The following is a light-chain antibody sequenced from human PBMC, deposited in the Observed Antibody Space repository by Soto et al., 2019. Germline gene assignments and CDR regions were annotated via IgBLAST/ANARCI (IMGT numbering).Light chain of an antibody. J-gene: IGLJ2*01. CDR2: DVS. V-gene: IGLV2-11*01. Sequence: QSALTQPRSVSGSPGQSVTISCTGTSSDVGGYNDVSWYQHHPGKAPKLMIYDVSKRPSGVPDRFSGSKSGKTASLTISGLQAEDEADYYCCSYAGSYTVVFGGGTKLTVL. CDR1: SSDVGGYND. CDR3: CSYAGSYTVV.